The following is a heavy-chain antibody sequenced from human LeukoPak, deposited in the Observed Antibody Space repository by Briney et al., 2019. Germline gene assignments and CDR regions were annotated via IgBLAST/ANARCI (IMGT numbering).Heavy chain of an antibody. V-gene: IGHV3-9*01. CDR1: GFTFDVYA. J-gene: IGHJ4*02. CDR3: EKGLYGDYVGYFDF. Sequence: GGSLRLSCAASGFTFDVYAMHWVRQGPGKGLEWVSGISWNSGRIDYADSVKGRFTISRDNAKNSLYLQMNSLRAEDTALYYCEKGLYGDYVGYFDFWGQGTQVTVSS. CDR2: ISWNSGRI. D-gene: IGHD4-17*01.